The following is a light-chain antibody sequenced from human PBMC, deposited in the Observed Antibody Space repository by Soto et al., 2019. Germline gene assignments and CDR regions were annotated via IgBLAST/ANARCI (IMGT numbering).Light chain of an antibody. V-gene: IGKV3-11*01. CDR1: QTISTH. J-gene: IGKJ5*01. CDR2: GAS. CDR3: QQRSNWPTT. Sequence: DIVLTQSPATLPLSPGERATLSCRASQTISTHLAWYQQKPGQAPRLLIYGASYRATGIPARISGSGSGTDFTLTISGLEPEDFAVYYCQQRSNWPTTFGQGTRLEIK.